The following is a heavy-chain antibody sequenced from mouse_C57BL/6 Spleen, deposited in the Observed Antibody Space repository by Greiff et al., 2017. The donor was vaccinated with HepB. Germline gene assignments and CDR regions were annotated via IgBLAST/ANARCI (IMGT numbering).Heavy chain of an antibody. CDR2: IDPENGDT. CDR3: TTGTGGNDFDY. CDR1: GFNIKDDY. J-gene: IGHJ2*01. Sequence: EVQLQQSGAELVRPGASVKLSCTASGFNIKDDYMHWVKQRPEQGLEWIGWIDPENGDTEYASKFQGKATITADTSSNTAYLQLSSLTSEDTAVYYCTTGTGGNDFDYWGQGTTLTVSS. D-gene: IGHD2-1*01. V-gene: IGHV14-4*01.